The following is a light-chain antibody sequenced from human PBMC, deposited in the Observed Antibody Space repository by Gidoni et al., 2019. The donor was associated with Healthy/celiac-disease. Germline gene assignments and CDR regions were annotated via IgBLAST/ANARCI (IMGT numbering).Light chain of an antibody. V-gene: IGKV3D-15*01. J-gene: IGKJ4*01. CDR3: QQYNNCPLT. CDR1: QSVSSN. CDR2: GAS. Sequence: IVMTQSPATLSVSPGGRATLSCRASQSVSSNLAWYQQKPGPAPRLLNYGASLRATGIPARFSGSGSGTEFTLTISSRQSEDFAVYYCQQYNNCPLTFGGGTKLEIK.